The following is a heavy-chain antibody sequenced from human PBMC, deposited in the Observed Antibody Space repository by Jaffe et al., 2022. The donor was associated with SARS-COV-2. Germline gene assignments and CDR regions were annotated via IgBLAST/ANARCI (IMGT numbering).Heavy chain of an antibody. CDR3: AKTYFLDY. CDR1: GFTFKNYA. J-gene: IGHJ4*02. V-gene: IGHV3-23*01. CDR2: IGTTGAAT. Sequence: EVQLLESGGGLVQPGGSLRLSCAASGFTFKNYAMSWVRQAPGKGLEWVSAIGTTGAATFYADSVKGRFTISRDNSNSTLFLHMNTLRAEDTAVYYCAKTYFLDYWGQGVLVTVSS.